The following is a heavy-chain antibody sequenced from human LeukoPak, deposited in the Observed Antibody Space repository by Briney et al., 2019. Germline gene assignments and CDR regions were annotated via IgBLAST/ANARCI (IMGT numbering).Heavy chain of an antibody. Sequence: ASVKVSCKASGGTFSSYTISWVRQAPGQGLEGMGRIIPILGIANYAQKFQGRVTITADKSTSTAYMVLSSLRSEDTAVYYCARSIAAAGSLPNWGQGTLVTVSS. CDR2: IIPILGIA. D-gene: IGHD6-13*01. CDR1: GGTFSSYT. J-gene: IGHJ4*02. V-gene: IGHV1-69*02. CDR3: ARSIAAAGSLPN.